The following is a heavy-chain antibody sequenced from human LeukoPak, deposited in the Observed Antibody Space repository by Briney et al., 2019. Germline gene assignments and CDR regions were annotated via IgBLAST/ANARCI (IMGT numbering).Heavy chain of an antibody. Sequence: GASVKVSCKASGYTFTSYAMHWVRQAPGQRLEWMGWINAGNGNTKYSQKFQGRVTITADESTSTAYMELSSLRSEDTAVYYCARARGYSGYEPYTYFDYWGQGTLVTVSS. J-gene: IGHJ4*02. CDR1: GYTFTSYA. CDR3: ARARGYSGYEPYTYFDY. V-gene: IGHV1-3*01. D-gene: IGHD5-12*01. CDR2: INAGNGNT.